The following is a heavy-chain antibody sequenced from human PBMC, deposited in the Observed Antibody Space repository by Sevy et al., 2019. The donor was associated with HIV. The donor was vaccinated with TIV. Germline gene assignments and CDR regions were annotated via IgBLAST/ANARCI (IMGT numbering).Heavy chain of an antibody. CDR3: ARAGALWFGESDY. J-gene: IGHJ4*02. CDR2: ISAYNGNT. Sequence: ASVKVSCKASGYSFTSRGIDWVRQAPGQGLEWLGWISAYNGNTKYGQRLQDRVTMTTDTSASTAYMELRSLRSDDTAVYYGARAGALWFGESDYWGQGTLVTVSS. D-gene: IGHD3-10*01. V-gene: IGHV1-18*01. CDR1: GYSFTSRG.